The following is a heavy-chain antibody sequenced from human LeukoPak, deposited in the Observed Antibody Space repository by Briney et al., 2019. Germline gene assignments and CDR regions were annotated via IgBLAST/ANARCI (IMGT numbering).Heavy chain of an antibody. CDR1: GGSISSSSYY. V-gene: IGHV4-39*01. CDR2: IYYSGST. CDR3: AGTSVAGLIDY. D-gene: IGHD6-19*01. J-gene: IGHJ4*02. Sequence: PSETLSLTCTVSGGSISSSSYYWGWIRQPPGKGLEWIGSIYYSGSTYYNPSLKSRVTISVDTSKNQFSLKLSSVTAADTAVYYCAGTSVAGLIDYWGQGTLDTVSS.